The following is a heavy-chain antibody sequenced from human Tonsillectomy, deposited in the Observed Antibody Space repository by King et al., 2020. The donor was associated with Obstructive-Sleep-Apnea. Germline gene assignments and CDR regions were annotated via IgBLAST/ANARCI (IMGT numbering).Heavy chain of an antibody. CDR2: ISYDGSNK. V-gene: IGHV3-30-3*01. CDR3: ARDGATSWSALLYFDY. CDR1: GFTFSSYA. J-gene: IGHJ4*02. D-gene: IGHD2-2*01. Sequence: QLVQSGGGVVQPGRSLRLSCAASGFTFSSYAMHWVRQAPGKGLEWVAVISYDGSNKYYADSVKGRFTISRDNSKNTLYLQMNSRRAEDTAVYYCARDGATSWSALLYFDYWGQGTLVTVSS.